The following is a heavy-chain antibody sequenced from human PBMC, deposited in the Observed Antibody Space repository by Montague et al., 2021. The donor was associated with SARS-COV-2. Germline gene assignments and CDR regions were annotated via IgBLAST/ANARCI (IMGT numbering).Heavy chain of an antibody. CDR3: ATHRQHHNH. CDR2: IFYNGDT. D-gene: IGHD6-13*01. J-gene: IGHJ5*02. CDR1: GASVTSINR. Sequence: SETLSLTCAVSGASVTSINRWSWVRQPPGRGLEWIGYIFYNGDTNYNTSLKSRVTISVDTSKNQFSLKMSSVTAAGTAVYYCATHRQHHNHWGQGTMVAVSS. V-gene: IGHV4-4*02.